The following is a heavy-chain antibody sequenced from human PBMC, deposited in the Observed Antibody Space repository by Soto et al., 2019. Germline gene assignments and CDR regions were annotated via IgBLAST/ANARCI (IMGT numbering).Heavy chain of an antibody. D-gene: IGHD3-9*01. CDR2: INAGNGNT. J-gene: IGHJ4*02. CDR1: GYTFTSYA. V-gene: IGHV1-3*01. CDR3: ARSRIDDSLRHFVFDY. Sequence: QVQLVQSGAEAKKPGASVKVSCKASGYTFTSYAMYWVRQAPGQRLEWVGWINAGNGNTKYSQKFQGRVTIFRDTSASTAYMELSSLRSEDTAVYYCARSRIDDSLRHFVFDYWGQGTLVTVSS.